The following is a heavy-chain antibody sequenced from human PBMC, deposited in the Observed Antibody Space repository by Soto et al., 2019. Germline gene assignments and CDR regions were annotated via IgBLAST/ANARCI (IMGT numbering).Heavy chain of an antibody. CDR1: GGTFSSYA. D-gene: IGHD5-12*01. J-gene: IGHJ6*02. CDR2: IIPIFGTA. V-gene: IGHV1-69*13. Sequence: ASVKVSCKASGGTFSSYAISWVRQAPGQGLEWMGGIIPIFGTANYAQKFQGRVTITADESTSTAYMELSSLRSEDTAVYYCARVFRLGYSGYDEKPYYYYGMDVWGQGTTVTVSS. CDR3: ARVFRLGYSGYDEKPYYYYGMDV.